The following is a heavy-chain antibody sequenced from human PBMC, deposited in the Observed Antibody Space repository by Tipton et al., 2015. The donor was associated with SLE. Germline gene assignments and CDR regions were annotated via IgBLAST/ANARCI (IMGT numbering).Heavy chain of an antibody. CDR3: SGWDGPAVNFDS. J-gene: IGHJ4*02. CDR2: IYYSGRT. V-gene: IGHV4-59*01. CDR1: GGSISSYY. Sequence: TLSLTCTVSGGSISSYYWSWIRQPPGKGLEWIGYIYYSGRTNYNPSLKSRVTISVDTSKNQFSLKLSSVTAADTAVYYCSGWDGPAVNFDSWGQGTLVAVPS. D-gene: IGHD5-24*01.